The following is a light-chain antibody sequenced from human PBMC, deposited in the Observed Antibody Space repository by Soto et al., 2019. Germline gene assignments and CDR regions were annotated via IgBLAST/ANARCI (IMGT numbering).Light chain of an antibody. J-gene: IGLJ1*01. CDR2: DVI. CDR3: SSYISSTLPYV. Sequence: QSVLTQPASVSGSPGQSITISCTGTSRDVGGFNYVSWYQQHPGKAPKLMIYDVIYRPSGVSTRFSGSKSGNTASLAISGLQAEDEADYYCSSYISSTLPYVFGTGTKLTVL. CDR1: SRDVGGFNY. V-gene: IGLV2-14*03.